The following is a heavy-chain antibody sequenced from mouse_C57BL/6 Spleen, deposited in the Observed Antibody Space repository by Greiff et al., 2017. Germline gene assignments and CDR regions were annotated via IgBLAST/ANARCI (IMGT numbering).Heavy chain of an antibody. D-gene: IGHD1-1*01. CDR1: GFTFSSYG. Sequence: DVRLVEVGGGGVKPVGCLKLSCAASGFTFSSYGMSWVRQTPDKRLEWVATISSGGSYTYYPDSVKGRFTISRDNAKNTLYLQMSSLKSEDTAMYYCARQNGSKKDYFDYWGQGTTLTVSS. V-gene: IGHV5-6*03. CDR2: ISSGGSYT. CDR3: ARQNGSKKDYFDY. J-gene: IGHJ2*01.